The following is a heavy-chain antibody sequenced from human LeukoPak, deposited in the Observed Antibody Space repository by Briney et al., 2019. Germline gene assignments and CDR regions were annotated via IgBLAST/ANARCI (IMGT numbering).Heavy chain of an antibody. J-gene: IGHJ3*02. CDR3: AREYPLLRAPGAFDI. D-gene: IGHD3-10*01. CDR2: INPNSGGT. Sequence: ASVKVSCTASGYTFTGYYMHWVRQAPGQGLEWMGWINPNSGGTNYAQKFQGRVTMTRDTSISTAYMELSRLRSDDTAVYYCAREYPLLRAPGAFDIWGQGTMVTVSS. V-gene: IGHV1-2*02. CDR1: GYTFTGYY.